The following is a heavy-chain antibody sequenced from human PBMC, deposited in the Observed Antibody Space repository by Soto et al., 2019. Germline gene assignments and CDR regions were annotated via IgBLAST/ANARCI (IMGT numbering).Heavy chain of an antibody. J-gene: IGHJ6*02. V-gene: IGHV4-34*01. D-gene: IGHD5-12*01. CDR2: INHSGST. CDR1: CGSFSGYY. Sequence: PSETLSLTCAVYCGSFSGYYWSWIRQPPGKGLEWIGEINHSGSTNYNPSLKSRVTISVDTSKNQFSLKLSSVTAADTAVYYCARAQRWLQFYYYYYYGMDVWGQGTTVTVSS. CDR3: ARAQRWLQFYYYYYYGMDV.